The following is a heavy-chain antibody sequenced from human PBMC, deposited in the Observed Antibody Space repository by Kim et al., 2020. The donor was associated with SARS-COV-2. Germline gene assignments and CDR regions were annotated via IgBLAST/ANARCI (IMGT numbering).Heavy chain of an antibody. CDR2: IDPSDSYT. CDR3: ARHLYCSGGSCNNWFDP. V-gene: IGHV5-10-1*01. Sequence: GESLKISCKGSGYSFTSYWISWVRQMPGKGLEWMGRIDPSDSYTNYSPSFQGHVTISADKSISTAYLQWSSLKASDTAMYYCARHLYCSGGSCNNWFDPWGQGTLVTVSS. J-gene: IGHJ5*02. CDR1: GYSFTSYW. D-gene: IGHD2-15*01.